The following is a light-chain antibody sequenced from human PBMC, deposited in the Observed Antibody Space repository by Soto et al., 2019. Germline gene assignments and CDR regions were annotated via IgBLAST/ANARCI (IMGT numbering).Light chain of an antibody. CDR1: ESVSSTY. V-gene: IGKV3-20*01. CDR3: QQYGSSPPVS. CDR2: GAS. Sequence: EIVLTQFPGTLSLSPGERATLSCRASESVSSTYLAWYQQKPGQPPRLLIYGASSRATGIPDRFSGSGSGTDFTLTIDRLEPEDFAVYYCQQYGSSPPVSFGGGTRVDIK. J-gene: IGKJ4*01.